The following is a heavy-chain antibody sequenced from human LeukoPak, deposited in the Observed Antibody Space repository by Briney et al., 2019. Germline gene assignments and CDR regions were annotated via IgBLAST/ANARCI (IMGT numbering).Heavy chain of an antibody. CDR1: GFTFSSYA. J-gene: IGHJ4*02. V-gene: IGHV3-23*01. D-gene: IGHD2-21*01. Sequence: GGSLRLSCAASGFTFSSYAMSWVRQAPGKGLEWVSAISGSGGSTYYADSVKGRFTISRDNSKNTLYLQMNSLRAEDTAIYYCAKTVVVITFRFDSWGQGSLVTVSS. CDR3: AKTVVVITFRFDS. CDR2: ISGSGGST.